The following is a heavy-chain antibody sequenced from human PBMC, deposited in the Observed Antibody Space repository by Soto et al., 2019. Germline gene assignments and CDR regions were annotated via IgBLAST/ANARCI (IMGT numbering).Heavy chain of an antibody. CDR1: GGYFRGYF. D-gene: IGHD3-16*01. CDR2: INESGST. J-gene: IGHJ4*02. Sequence: SETLSLTCAVSGGYFRGYFWSWIRQSPDKGLEWIGEINESGSTYYNPSFKSRLTISVDTSKSQISLTLTSVTAADAAVYYCQGGDFWGQGTRVTVSS. CDR3: QGGDF. V-gene: IGHV4-34*01.